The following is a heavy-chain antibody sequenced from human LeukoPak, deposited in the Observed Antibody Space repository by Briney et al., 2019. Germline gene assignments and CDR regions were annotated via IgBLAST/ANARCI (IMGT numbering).Heavy chain of an antibody. V-gene: IGHV3-48*03. Sequence: PGGSLRLSCAASGFTFSNFEMSWVRQAPGKGLEWLSYISCGGGGSTIYYADSVRGRFTISRDNAKNSLYLQMNSLRAEDTGLYYCARDQGDHAADFWGPGTLVTVSS. CDR1: GFTFSNFE. CDR3: ARDQGDHAADF. J-gene: IGHJ4*02. CDR2: ISCGGGGSTI. D-gene: IGHD2-21*02.